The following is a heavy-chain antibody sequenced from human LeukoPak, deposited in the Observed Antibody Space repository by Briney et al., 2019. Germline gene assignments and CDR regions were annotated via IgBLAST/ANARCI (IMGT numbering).Heavy chain of an antibody. CDR2: IYYSGST. J-gene: IGHJ6*04. Sequence: SETLSLTCTVSGGSISSYYWSWIRQPPGKGLEWIGYIYYSGSTNYNPSLKSRVTISVDTSKNQFSLKLSSVTAADTAVYYCARERGSWMDVWGKGTTVIVSS. CDR1: GGSISSYY. V-gene: IGHV4-59*01. D-gene: IGHD6-13*01. CDR3: ARERGSWMDV.